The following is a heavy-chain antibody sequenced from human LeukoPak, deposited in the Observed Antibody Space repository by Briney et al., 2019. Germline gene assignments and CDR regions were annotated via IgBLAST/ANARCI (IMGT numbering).Heavy chain of an antibody. J-gene: IGHJ4*02. D-gene: IGHD6-19*01. CDR2: TSYDGIHK. CDR3: AKEVEGTYRAVAGTGGDY. V-gene: IGHV3-30-3*01. CDR1: RFTFSRSA. Sequence: GRSLRLSCTDSRFTFSRSAMHWVRQAPGKGLEWVAVTSYDGIHKYYADSVQGRFTISRDNSKNTLYLQMNSLRLEDTAVYYCAKEVEGTYRAVAGTGGDYWGQGTLVTVSS.